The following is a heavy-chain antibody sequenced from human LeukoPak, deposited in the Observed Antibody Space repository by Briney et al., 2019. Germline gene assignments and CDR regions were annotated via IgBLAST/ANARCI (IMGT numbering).Heavy chain of an antibody. D-gene: IGHD3-16*01. Sequence: GGPLRLSCAASGLTLHNHWMHWVGQAPGKGLVWIARIHGDGTLTTYADSVQGRFPISRDNAKNTLYLQMDSLRAEDTAVFCCERGLGGLWGQGTMVTVSS. J-gene: IGHJ3*01. CDR1: GLTLHNHW. CDR2: IHGDGTLT. CDR3: ERGLGGL. V-gene: IGHV3-74*01.